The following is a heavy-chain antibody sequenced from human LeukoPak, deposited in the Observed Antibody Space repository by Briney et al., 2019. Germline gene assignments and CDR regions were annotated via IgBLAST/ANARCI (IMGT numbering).Heavy chain of an antibody. CDR3: AKGGRFLEWLLYSFDY. J-gene: IGHJ4*02. CDR1: GFTLSSYA. V-gene: IGHV3-23*01. D-gene: IGHD3-3*01. Sequence: PGGSLRLSCAASGFTLSSYAMSWVRQAPGKGLEWVSAISGSGGSTYYADSVKGRFTISRDNSKNTLYLQMNSLRAEDTAVYYCAKGGRFLEWLLYSFDYWGQGTLVTVSS. CDR2: ISGSGGST.